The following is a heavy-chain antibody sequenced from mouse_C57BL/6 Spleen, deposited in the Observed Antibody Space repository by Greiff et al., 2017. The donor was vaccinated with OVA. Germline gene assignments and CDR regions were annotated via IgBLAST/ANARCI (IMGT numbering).Heavy chain of an antibody. D-gene: IGHD2-5*01. CDR3: ARTSSTTVPYFDV. Sequence: QVQLQQPGAELVRPGSSVKLSCKASGYTFTSYWMHWVKQRPIQGLEWIGNIDPSDSETHYNQKFKDKATLTVDKSSSTAYMQLSSLTSEDSAVYYCARTSSTTVPYFDVWGTGTTVTVSS. CDR2: IDPSDSET. V-gene: IGHV1-52*01. J-gene: IGHJ1*03. CDR1: GYTFTSYW.